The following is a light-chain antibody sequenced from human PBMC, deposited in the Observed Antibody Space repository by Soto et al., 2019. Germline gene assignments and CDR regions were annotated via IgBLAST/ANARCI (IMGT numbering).Light chain of an antibody. Sequence: QLVLTQPRSVSGSPGQSVTISCTGTSSDVGGYYYVSWYQQHPGKAPKLMIYDVSKRPSGVPDRFSGSKSGNTASLTISGLQAEDEADYSCCSYAGSYTVVFGGGTKLTVL. CDR1: SSDVGGYYY. CDR2: DVS. J-gene: IGLJ2*01. CDR3: CSYAGSYTVV. V-gene: IGLV2-11*01.